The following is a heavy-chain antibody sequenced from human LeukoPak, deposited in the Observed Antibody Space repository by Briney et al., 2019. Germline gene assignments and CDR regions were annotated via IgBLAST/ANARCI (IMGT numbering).Heavy chain of an antibody. CDR2: INHSGST. D-gene: IGHD6-13*01. CDR1: GGSISSSSYY. V-gene: IGHV4-39*07. J-gene: IGHJ2*01. Sequence: SETLSLTCTVSGGSISSSSYYWSWIRQPPGKGLEWIGEINHSGSTNYNPSLKSRVTISVDTSKNQFSLKLSSVTAADTAVYYCARVYYSSSYDYWYFDLWGRGTLVTVSS. CDR3: ARVYYSSSYDYWYFDL.